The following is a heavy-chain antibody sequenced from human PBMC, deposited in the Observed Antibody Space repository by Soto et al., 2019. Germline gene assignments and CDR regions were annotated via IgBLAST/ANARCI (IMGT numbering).Heavy chain of an antibody. D-gene: IGHD2-21*02. V-gene: IGHV4-30-4*01. CDR3: ARAKGTVVTPDAFDY. J-gene: IGHJ4*02. CDR2: IYYSGST. Sequence: SETLSLTCTVSGGSISSGDYYWSWIRQPPGKGLEWIGYIYYSGSTYYNPSLKSRVTISVDTSKNQFSLKLSSVTAADTAVYYCARAKGTVVTPDAFDYWGPGTLVTVSS. CDR1: GGSISSGDYY.